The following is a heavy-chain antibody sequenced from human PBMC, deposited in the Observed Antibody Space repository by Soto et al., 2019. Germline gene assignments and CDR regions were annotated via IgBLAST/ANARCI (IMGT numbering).Heavy chain of an antibody. CDR3: ARDFNPWLPLTGTMGTYNWFDP. Sequence: PSETLSLTCIVSGGSISTYYWSWIRQPPGKGLEWIEYIYYSGTTNYNPSLKSRVTLSVDTSKNHFALNLTSVTAADTAVYYCARDFNPWLPLTGTMGTYNWFDPWGQGTLVTVSS. D-gene: IGHD3-10*01. J-gene: IGHJ5*02. CDR1: GGSISTYY. CDR2: IYYSGTT. V-gene: IGHV4-59*01.